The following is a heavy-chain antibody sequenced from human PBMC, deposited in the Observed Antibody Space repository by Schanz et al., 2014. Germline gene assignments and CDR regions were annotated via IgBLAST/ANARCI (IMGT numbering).Heavy chain of an antibody. Sequence: VQLVQSGAEVKRPGASVRVSCKATGDTFDNFGISWVRQAPGQGPEWIGRFMPFLGITNLAQKFQDRVTMTADKATSTAYMELSGLRSEDTAMYYCARDRWNYEGGIFDIWGQGPMVTVSS. CDR1: GDTFDNFG. V-gene: IGHV1-69*09. J-gene: IGHJ3*02. D-gene: IGHD1-7*01. CDR2: FMPFLGIT. CDR3: ARDRWNYEGGIFDI.